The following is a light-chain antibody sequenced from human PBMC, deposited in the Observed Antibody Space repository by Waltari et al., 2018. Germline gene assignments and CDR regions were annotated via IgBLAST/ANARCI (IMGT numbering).Light chain of an antibody. CDR1: ESLIYTDGNTY. Sequence: DIVMAQSPPFLPVSLGQTASISCRSTESLIYTDGNTYLTWFHQRPGQSPRRLIYNVSNRDSGVPDRFSGSGSDTDFTLRITRVQTGDVGLYYCMQGRDWPYSFGQGTRLEI. CDR2: NVS. J-gene: IGKJ2*01. V-gene: IGKV2-30*01. CDR3: MQGRDWPYS.